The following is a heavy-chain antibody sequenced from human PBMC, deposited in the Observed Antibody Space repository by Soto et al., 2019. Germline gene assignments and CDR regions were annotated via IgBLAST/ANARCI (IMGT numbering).Heavy chain of an antibody. CDR3: AREKFSGHLAHPPDY. D-gene: IGHD3-22*01. CDR2: ISAYNGNT. J-gene: IGHJ4*02. CDR1: GYTFTSYG. Sequence: GASVKVSCKASGYTFTSYGISWVRQAPGQGLEWMGWISAYNGNTNYAQKLQGRVTMTTDTSTSTAYMELRSLRSDDTAVYYCAREKFSGHLAHPPDYWGQGTLVTVSS. V-gene: IGHV1-18*01.